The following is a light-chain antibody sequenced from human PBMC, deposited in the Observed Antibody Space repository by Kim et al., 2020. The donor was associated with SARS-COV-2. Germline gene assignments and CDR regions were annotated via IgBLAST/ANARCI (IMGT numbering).Light chain of an antibody. Sequence: ASVKLTCTRSSGHSSYAIAWHQQQPEKGPRYLMKVDNDGSHFKGDGIPDRFSGSSSGAERYLTISSLQSEDEADYYCQTWGTGIRVFGGGTQLTVL. CDR2: VDNDGSH. J-gene: IGLJ3*02. CDR3: QTWGTGIRV. V-gene: IGLV4-69*01. CDR1: SGHSSYA.